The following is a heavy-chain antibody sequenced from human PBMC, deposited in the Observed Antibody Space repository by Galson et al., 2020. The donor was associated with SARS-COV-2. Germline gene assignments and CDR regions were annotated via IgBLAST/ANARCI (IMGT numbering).Heavy chain of an antibody. V-gene: IGHV4-34*01. J-gene: IGHJ6*02. CDR3: ARGSTMVRGVTVHYGMDV. Sequence: SQTLSLTCAVYGGSFSGYYWSWIRQPPGKGLEWIGEINHSGSTNYNPSLKSRVTISVDTSKNQFSLKLSSVTAADTAVYYCARGSTMVRGVTVHYGMDVWGQVTTVTVSS. CDR1: GGSFSGYY. D-gene: IGHD3-10*01. CDR2: INHSGST.